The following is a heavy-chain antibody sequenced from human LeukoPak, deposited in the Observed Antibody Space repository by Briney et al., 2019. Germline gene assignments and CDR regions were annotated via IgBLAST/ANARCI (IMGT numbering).Heavy chain of an antibody. J-gene: IGHJ3*02. CDR1: GGSISSYY. CDR2: IYPGDSDT. CDR3: ARQSGGNGIAAAGTGAFDI. Sequence: ETLSLTCTVSGGSISSYYWSWIRQPPGKGLEWMGIIYPGDSDTRYSPSFQGQVTISADKSISTAYLQWSSLKASDTAMYYCARQSGGNGIAAAGTGAFDIWGQGTMVTVSS. V-gene: IGHV5-51*01. D-gene: IGHD6-13*01.